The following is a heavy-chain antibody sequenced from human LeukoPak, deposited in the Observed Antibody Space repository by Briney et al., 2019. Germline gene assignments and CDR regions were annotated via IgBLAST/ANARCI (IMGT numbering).Heavy chain of an antibody. CDR3: AKGPDVLRFLEWPIPYDY. CDR2: VSGSGGST. V-gene: IGHV3-23*01. J-gene: IGHJ4*02. D-gene: IGHD3-3*01. Sequence: PGGSLSLSCAASGFTFSSYAMSWVRQAAGRGLEWVSSVSGSGGSTYSADSVKGRFTISRDNSKNTLYLQMNSLRAEDTAVYYCAKGPDVLRFLEWPIPYDYWGQGTLVTVSS. CDR1: GFTFSSYA.